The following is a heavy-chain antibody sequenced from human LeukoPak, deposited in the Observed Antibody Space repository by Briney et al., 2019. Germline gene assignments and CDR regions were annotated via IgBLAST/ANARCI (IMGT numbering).Heavy chain of an antibody. J-gene: IGHJ4*02. CDR2: ISPNSGGT. V-gene: IGHV1-2*02. Sequence: ASVKVSCKASGYTFSGYYMHWVRQAPGQGLVWMGWISPNSGGTNYAQKFQGRVTMTRDTSISTAYMELSRLRSDDTAVYYCAREITVTGTGSGGGWGQGTLVTVSS. CDR1: GYTFSGYY. CDR3: AREITVTGTGSGGG. D-gene: IGHD1-20*01.